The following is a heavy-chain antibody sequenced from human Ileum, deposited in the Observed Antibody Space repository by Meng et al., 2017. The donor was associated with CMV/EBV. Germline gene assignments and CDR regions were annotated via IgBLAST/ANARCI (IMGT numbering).Heavy chain of an antibody. J-gene: IGHJ5*02. D-gene: IGHD6-13*01. CDR1: GASISSCDYY. CDR3: ARFRIAALGNLFDP. CDR2: IFFRGNT. V-gene: IGHV4-30-4*08. Sequence: QVPPPEPGPGLVKPSQTLSLSCTGSGASISSCDYYWSWIRQPPGNGLELIRYIFFRGNTYYNPSLNNRVIISIDTPRNQFSLKVDSVTAADTAVYYCARFRIAALGNLFDPWGHGTLVTVSS.